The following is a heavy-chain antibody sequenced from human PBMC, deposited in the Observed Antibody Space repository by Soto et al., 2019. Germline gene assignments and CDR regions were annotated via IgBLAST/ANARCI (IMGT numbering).Heavy chain of an antibody. CDR1: GYTFTGYY. CDR2: INPNSGGT. CDR3: ARDASPGGYYYGMDV. V-gene: IGHV1-2*04. J-gene: IGHJ6*02. Sequence: QVQLVQSGAEVKKPGASVKVSCKASGYTFTGYYMHWVRQAPGQGLEWMGWINPNSGGTNYAQKFQRCCTLXRDTSSSTAYMELSRLRSDDTAVYYCARDASPGGYYYGMDVWGQGTTVTVSS. D-gene: IGHD3-16*01.